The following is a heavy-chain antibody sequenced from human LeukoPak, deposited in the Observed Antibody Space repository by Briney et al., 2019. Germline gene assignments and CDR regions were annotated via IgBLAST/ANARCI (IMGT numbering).Heavy chain of an antibody. J-gene: IGHJ3*02. CDR1: GGSISSYY. V-gene: IGHV4-59*01. CDR3: ARVNSGAFDI. D-gene: IGHD1-14*01. Sequence: SETLSLTCTVSGGSISSYYWSWIRQPPGKGLEWIGYIYYSGSTNYNPSLKSRVAISVDTSKNQFSLKLSSVTAADTAVYYCARVNSGAFDIWGQGTMVTVSS. CDR2: IYYSGST.